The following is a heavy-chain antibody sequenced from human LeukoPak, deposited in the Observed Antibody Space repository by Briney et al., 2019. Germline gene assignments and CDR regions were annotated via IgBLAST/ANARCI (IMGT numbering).Heavy chain of an antibody. J-gene: IGHJ6*03. CDR1: GFNFSNYA. V-gene: IGHV3-23*01. CDR3: AKDAVAGPYYYYYYMDV. D-gene: IGHD6-19*01. CDR2: ISGSGGST. Sequence: QPGGSLRLSCATSGFNFSNYAMTWVRQAPGKGLEWVSAISGSGGSTYYADSVKGRFTISRDNSKNTLYLQMNSLRAEDTAVYYCAKDAVAGPYYYYYYMDVWGKGTTVTVSS.